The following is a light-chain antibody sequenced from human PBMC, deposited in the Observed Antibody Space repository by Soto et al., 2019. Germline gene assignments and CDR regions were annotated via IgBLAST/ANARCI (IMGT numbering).Light chain of an antibody. V-gene: IGKV1-5*01. Sequence: IQMTQFASAAPRSVRHSVTLTGGASQSISSWLAWYQQKPGKAPKLLIYDASSLESGVPSRFSGSGSGTEFTLTISSLQPDDFATYYCQQYNSYPWTFGQGTKVEIK. J-gene: IGKJ1*01. CDR3: QQYNSYPWT. CDR2: DAS. CDR1: QSISSW.